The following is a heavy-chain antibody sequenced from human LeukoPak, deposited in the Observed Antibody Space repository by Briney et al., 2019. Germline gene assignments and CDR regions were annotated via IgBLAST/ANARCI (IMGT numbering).Heavy chain of an antibody. CDR3: AKPIGGAFDI. CDR2: ISGSGGST. CDR1: GFTFSSHT. J-gene: IGHJ3*02. V-gene: IGHV3-23*01. Sequence: GGSLRLSCAASGFTFSSHTMSWVRQAPGKGLQWVSVISGSGGSTYYADSVKGRFTISRDNSKNTVYMQMNSLRAEDTAVYCCAKPIGGAFDIWGQGTMVTVSS.